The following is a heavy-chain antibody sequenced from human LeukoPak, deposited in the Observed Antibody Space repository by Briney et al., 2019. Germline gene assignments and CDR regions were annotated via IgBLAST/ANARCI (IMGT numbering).Heavy chain of an antibody. V-gene: IGHV1-46*01. CDR3: ARVRVGSWYYFDY. J-gene: IGHJ4*02. D-gene: IGHD6-13*01. Sequence: GQGLXXMGIINPSGGTTSYAQKFQGRVTMTRDTSTSTVYMELSSLRSEDTAVYYCARVRVGSWYYFDYWGQGALVTVSS. CDR2: INPSGGTT.